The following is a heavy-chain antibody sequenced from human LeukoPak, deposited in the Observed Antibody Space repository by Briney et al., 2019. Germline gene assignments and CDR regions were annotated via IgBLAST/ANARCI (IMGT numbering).Heavy chain of an antibody. CDR3: AKDTRYSGTYWSAFDL. D-gene: IGHD1-26*01. V-gene: IGHV3-23*01. Sequence: GGSLRLSCAVSGFTFSSYAMSWVRQAPGKGLEWVSTITGSGVSTYYADSMKGRFTIFRDNSENTLYLQMNSLRADDTAIYYCAKDTRYSGTYWSAFDLWGQGTTVTVSS. CDR1: GFTFSSYA. J-gene: IGHJ3*01. CDR2: ITGSGVST.